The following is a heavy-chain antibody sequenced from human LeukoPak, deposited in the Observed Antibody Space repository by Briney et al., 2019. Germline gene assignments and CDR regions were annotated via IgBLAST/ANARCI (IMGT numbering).Heavy chain of an antibody. D-gene: IGHD3-22*01. V-gene: IGHV3-23*01. J-gene: IGHJ4*02. Sequence: LGGSLRLSCAASGFTFSSYGMSWVRQAPGKGLEWVSAISGSGGSTYYADSVKGRFTISRDNSKNTLYLQMNSLRAEDTAVYYCAKEYYYDSSGYYPPVFDYWGQGTLVTVSS. CDR2: ISGSGGST. CDR1: GFTFSSYG. CDR3: AKEYYYDSSGYYPPVFDY.